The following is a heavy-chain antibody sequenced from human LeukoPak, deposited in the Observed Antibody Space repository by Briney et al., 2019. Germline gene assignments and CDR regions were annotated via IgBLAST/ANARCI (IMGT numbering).Heavy chain of an antibody. Sequence: PGGSLRLPCAASGFTVSSNYMSWVRQAPGKGLEWVSVIYSGGSTYYADSVKGRFTISRDNSKNTLYLQMNSLRAEDTAVYYCARVGCSSGSCCGEDYWGQGTLVTVSS. CDR1: GFTVSSNY. CDR2: IYSGGST. CDR3: ARVGCSSGSCCGEDY. V-gene: IGHV3-53*01. D-gene: IGHD2-15*01. J-gene: IGHJ4*02.